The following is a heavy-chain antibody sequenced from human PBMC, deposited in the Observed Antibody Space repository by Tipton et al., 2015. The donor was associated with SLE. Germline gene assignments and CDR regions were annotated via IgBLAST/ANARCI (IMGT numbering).Heavy chain of an antibody. Sequence: LRLSCTVSGVSVTNYYWSWIRQPPGKRLEWIGFIQGRENTNYNPSLESRVTISVDTSKNQFSLQLTSVTAADTAIYYCARPATSSWGRGTLVTVSS. CDR1: GVSVTNYY. D-gene: IGHD6-6*01. CDR2: IQGRENT. V-gene: IGHV4-59*02. CDR3: ARPATSS. J-gene: IGHJ5*02.